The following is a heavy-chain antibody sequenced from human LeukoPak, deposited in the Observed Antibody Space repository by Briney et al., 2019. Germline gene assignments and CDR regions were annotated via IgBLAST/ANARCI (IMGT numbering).Heavy chain of an antibody. CDR1: GGSISSYY. J-gene: IGHJ4*02. CDR3: HGGGYSYGQDY. CDR2: IYYSGST. D-gene: IGHD5-18*01. V-gene: IGHV4-59*01. Sequence: SETLSLTCTVFGGSISSYYWSWIRQPPGKGLEWIGYIYYSGSTNYNPSLKSRVTISVDTSKNQFSLKLSSVTAADTAVYYCHGGGYSYGQDYWGQGTLVTVSS.